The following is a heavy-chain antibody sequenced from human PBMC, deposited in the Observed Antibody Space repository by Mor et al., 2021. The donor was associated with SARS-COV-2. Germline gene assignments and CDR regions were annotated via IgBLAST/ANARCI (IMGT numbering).Heavy chain of an antibody. Sequence: GSGGSTYYADSVKGRFTISRDNSKNTVYLQMNSLRAEDTAVYYCAKERIVGASTPRSFGPWGQGTLVTVSS. D-gene: IGHD1-26*01. CDR2: GSGGST. CDR3: AKERIVGASTPRSFGP. J-gene: IGHJ5*02. V-gene: IGHV3-23*01.